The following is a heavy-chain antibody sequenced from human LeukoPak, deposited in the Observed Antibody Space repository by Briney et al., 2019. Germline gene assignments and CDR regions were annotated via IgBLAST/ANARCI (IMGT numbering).Heavy chain of an antibody. J-gene: IGHJ6*04. CDR2: INPSG. CDR3: ARGQSGDQMDV. D-gene: IGHD3-10*01. CDR1: GYTFSSYY. V-gene: IGHV1-46*01. Sequence: ASVKVSCKASGYTFSSYYIHWVRQAPGQGPEWMGRINPSGHVQKFQGRVTMTRDVSTSTVYMELNSLRSEDTAVYYCARGQSGDQMDVWGKGTTVTVSS.